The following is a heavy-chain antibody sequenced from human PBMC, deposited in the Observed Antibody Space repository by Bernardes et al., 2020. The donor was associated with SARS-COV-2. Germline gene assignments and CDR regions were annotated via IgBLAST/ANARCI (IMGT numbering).Heavy chain of an antibody. J-gene: IGHJ6*02. V-gene: IGHV1-24*01. Sequence: ASVKVSCKVSGYTLTELSMHWVRQAPGKGREWMGGFDPEDGETIYAQKFQGRVTMTEDTSTDTAYMELSSLRSEDTAVYYCATDRTMPLANYYYGMDVWGQGTTVTVSS. CDR2: FDPEDGET. D-gene: IGHD2-2*01. CDR3: ATDRTMPLANYYYGMDV. CDR1: GYTLTELS.